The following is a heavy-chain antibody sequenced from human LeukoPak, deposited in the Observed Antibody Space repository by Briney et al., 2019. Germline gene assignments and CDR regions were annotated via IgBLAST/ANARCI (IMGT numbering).Heavy chain of an antibody. J-gene: IGHJ6*02. V-gene: IGHV4-4*02. CDR1: GGSISSSNW. D-gene: IGHD6-19*01. Sequence: SETLSLTCAVSGGSISSSNWWSWVRQPPGKGLEWIGEIYHSGSTNYNPSLKSRVTISVDKSKNQFSLKLSSVTAADTAVYYCARAPVAAHYYGMDVWGQGTTVTVSS. CDR3: ARAPVAAHYYGMDV. CDR2: IYHSGST.